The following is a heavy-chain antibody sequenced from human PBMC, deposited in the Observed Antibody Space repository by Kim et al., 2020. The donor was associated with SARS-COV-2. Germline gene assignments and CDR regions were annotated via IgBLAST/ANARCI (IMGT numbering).Heavy chain of an antibody. Sequence: GGSLRLSCEASGFTLRSYAMTWGGHAPWKGLEWVAGSGVSGGNTYYADSVKGRFTISRDNFRDTLFMHMNSLRAEDTAVYYCTKRTSGAWPFDYWGQGTLVTVSS. J-gene: IGHJ4*02. CDR3: TKRTSGAWPFDY. CDR1: GFTLRSYA. CDR2: SGVSGGNT. D-gene: IGHD2-2*01. V-gene: IGHV3-23*01.